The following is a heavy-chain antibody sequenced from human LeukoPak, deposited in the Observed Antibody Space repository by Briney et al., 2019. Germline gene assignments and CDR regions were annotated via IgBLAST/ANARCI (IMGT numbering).Heavy chain of an antibody. CDR2: ISAYNGNT. CDR1: GYTFTSYG. J-gene: IGHJ5*01. CDR3: ARGNDFWSGYFVRENWFDS. D-gene: IGHD3-3*01. V-gene: IGHV1-18*01. Sequence: ASVKVSCKASGYTFTSYGISWVRQAPGQGLEWMGWISAYNGNTNYAQKLQGRVTMTTDTSTSTAYMELRGLRSDDTAVYYCARGNDFWSGYFVRENWFDSWGQGTLVTVSS.